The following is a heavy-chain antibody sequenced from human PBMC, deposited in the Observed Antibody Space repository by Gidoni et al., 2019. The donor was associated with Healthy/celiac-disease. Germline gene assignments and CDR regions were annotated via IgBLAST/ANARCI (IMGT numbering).Heavy chain of an antibody. Sequence: QVQLVQSGAEVKKPGASVKVSCKASGYTFTGYYMHWVRQSPGQGLEWMGWINPNSGGTKNAQKFQGRVTMTRETSISTAYMELSRLRYDDTAVYYCARGGRGDYAEYWFDPWGQGTLVTVSS. V-gene: IGHV1-2*02. D-gene: IGHD4-17*01. CDR2: INPNSGGT. J-gene: IGHJ5*02. CDR1: GYTFTGYY. CDR3: ARGGRGDYAEYWFDP.